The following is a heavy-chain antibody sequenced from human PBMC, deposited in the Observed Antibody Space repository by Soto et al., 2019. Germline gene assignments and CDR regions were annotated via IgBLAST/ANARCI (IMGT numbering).Heavy chain of an antibody. J-gene: IGHJ5*02. CDR1: GFPFSHYW. V-gene: IGHV3-74*01. Sequence: MQMVESGGGSVQPGGSLRLSCAASGFPFSHYWMHWVRQTRGKCLVWVSRINSAWTITNYVDSVEGRLSISRDNADRALFLQINSLSVEATAIYYCTSDTFGLRDTWCQGTLITVST. D-gene: IGHD3-16*01. CDR3: TSDTFGLRDT. CDR2: INSAWTIT.